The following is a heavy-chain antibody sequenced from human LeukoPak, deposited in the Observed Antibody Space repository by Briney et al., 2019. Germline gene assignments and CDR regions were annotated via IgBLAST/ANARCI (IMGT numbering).Heavy chain of an antibody. CDR3: AREWKDGYNYERFDY. D-gene: IGHD5-24*01. CDR1: GGSISSSSSY. Sequence: PSETLSLTCTVSGGSISSSSSYWGWIRQPPGKGLEWIGSIYYSGSTYYNPSLKSRVTISVDTSKNQFSLKLSSVTAADTAVYYCAREWKDGYNYERFDYWGQGTLVTVSS. CDR2: IYYSGST. V-gene: IGHV4-39*02. J-gene: IGHJ4*02.